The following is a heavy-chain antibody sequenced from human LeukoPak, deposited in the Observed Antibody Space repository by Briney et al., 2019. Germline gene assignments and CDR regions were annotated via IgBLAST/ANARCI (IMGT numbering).Heavy chain of an antibody. CDR2: INPSGST. CDR1: GFTFSDYY. J-gene: IGHJ6*03. Sequence: PGGSLRLSCAASGFTFSDYYMSWIRQPPGKGLEWIGEINPSGSTNYNPSLKSRVTISVDTSKNQFSLKVSSVTAADTAVYYCARGRKDIVVKGYYYYMDVWGKGTTVTVSS. V-gene: IGHV4-34*01. CDR3: ARGRKDIVVKGYYYYMDV. D-gene: IGHD2-2*01.